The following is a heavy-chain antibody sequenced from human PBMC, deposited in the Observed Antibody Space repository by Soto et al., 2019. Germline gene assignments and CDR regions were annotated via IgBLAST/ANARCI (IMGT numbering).Heavy chain of an antibody. V-gene: IGHV4-31*03. Sequence: SLSLTCTVSGGSISSRGYFWSWYRQHPVKGMEWIGNIYYSGRTYYNPSLKSRVTISVDTSKNQFSLKLSSLTAADTAVYYCARFAREENPKVGSWYYFDYWGQGTRVSVSS. J-gene: IGHJ4*02. CDR1: GGSISSRGYF. CDR3: ARFAREENPKVGSWYYFDY. D-gene: IGHD6-13*01. CDR2: IYYSGRT.